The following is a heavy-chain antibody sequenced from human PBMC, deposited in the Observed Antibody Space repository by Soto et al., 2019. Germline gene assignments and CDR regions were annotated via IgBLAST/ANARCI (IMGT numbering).Heavy chain of an antibody. CDR1: GGSISSGGYY. CDR2: IYYSGST. Sequence: SETLSLTCTVSGGSISSGGYYWSWIRQHPGKGLEWLGYIYYSGSTYYNPSLKSRVTISVDTSKNQFSLKLSSVTAADTAVYYCARDREAGIAAAGSFPYYYGMDVWGQGTTVTVSS. V-gene: IGHV4-31*03. CDR3: ARDREAGIAAAGSFPYYYGMDV. J-gene: IGHJ6*02. D-gene: IGHD6-13*01.